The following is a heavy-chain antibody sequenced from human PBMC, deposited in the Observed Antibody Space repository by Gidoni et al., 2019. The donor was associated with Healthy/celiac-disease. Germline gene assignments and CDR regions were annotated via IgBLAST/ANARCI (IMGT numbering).Heavy chain of an antibody. CDR3: ATDLRITIFGVGRGWFDP. D-gene: IGHD3-3*01. J-gene: IGHJ5*02. CDR2: VDPEDGET. V-gene: IGHV1-69-2*01. Sequence: EVQLVQSGAEVTKPGATVKISCKVSGYTFTDYYMHWVQQAPGKGLEWMGLVDPEDGETIYAEKFQGRVTITADTSTDTAYMELSSLRSEDTAVYYCATDLRITIFGVGRGWFDPWGQGTLVTVSS. CDR1: GYTFTDYY.